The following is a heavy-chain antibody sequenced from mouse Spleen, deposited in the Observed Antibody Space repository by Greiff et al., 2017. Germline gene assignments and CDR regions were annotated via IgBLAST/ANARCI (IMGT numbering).Heavy chain of an antibody. Sequence: VQLQQSGAELVRPGALVKLSCKASGFNIKDYCMHWVKQRPEQGLEWIGWIDPENGNTIYDPKFQGKASITADTSSNTAYLQLSSLTSEDTAVYYCASYYGNYAMDYWGQGTSVTVSS. V-gene: IGHV14-1*02. CDR3: ASYYGNYAMDY. CDR2: IDPENGNT. D-gene: IGHD2-10*01. J-gene: IGHJ4*01. CDR1: GFNIKDYC.